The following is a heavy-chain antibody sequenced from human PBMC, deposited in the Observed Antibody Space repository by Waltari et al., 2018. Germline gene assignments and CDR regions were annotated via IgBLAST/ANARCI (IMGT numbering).Heavy chain of an antibody. D-gene: IGHD2-15*01. Sequence: EVQLEESGGGLVQPGGSLRLSCAASGFPFNRYWRDWVRQAPGKGLEWVAIINQDGSETHYVESVKGRFTISRDNAKNALYLQVNSLRVEDTAIYYCVRDAIYGRRSFDSWGQGTPVTVSS. J-gene: IGHJ4*02. V-gene: IGHV3-7*03. CDR3: VRDAIYGRRSFDS. CDR2: INQDGSET. CDR1: GFPFNRYW.